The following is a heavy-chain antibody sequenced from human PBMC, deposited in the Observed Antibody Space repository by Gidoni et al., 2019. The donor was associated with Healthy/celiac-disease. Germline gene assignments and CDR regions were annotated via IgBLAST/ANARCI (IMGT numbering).Heavy chain of an antibody. V-gene: IGHV1-69*01. J-gene: IGHJ1*01. D-gene: IGHD6-13*01. CDR1: RGTSTRYA. CDR2: IIPIFGTA. Sequence: QMQLVHSGAEVKKPGSSVKVSCKASRGTSTRYAISWVRQAPGQGPEWMGVIIPIFGTANSAQKSQGRVTITADESTSTAYMELSSLRSEDTAVYYCARGRGIAAAGLEYFQHWGQGTLVTVSS. CDR3: ARGRGIAAAGLEYFQH.